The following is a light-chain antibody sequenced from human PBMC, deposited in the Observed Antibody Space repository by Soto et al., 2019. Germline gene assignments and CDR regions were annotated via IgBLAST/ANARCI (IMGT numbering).Light chain of an antibody. Sequence: QSVLTQPPSASGTPGQRVTISCSGSSSNIGENTVNWYQQLPGTAPKLLIYTNNQRPSGVPDRFSGSNSGTSASLAISGLHSEDEANYYCAAWDDSLNGWVFGGGTKLTVL. CDR2: TNN. CDR3: AAWDDSLNGWV. V-gene: IGLV1-44*01. J-gene: IGLJ3*02. CDR1: SSNIGENT.